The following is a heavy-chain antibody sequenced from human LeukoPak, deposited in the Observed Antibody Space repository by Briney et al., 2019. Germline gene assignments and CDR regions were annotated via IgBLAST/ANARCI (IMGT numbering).Heavy chain of an antibody. J-gene: IGHJ6*02. Sequence: PGGSLRLSCAASGFTFDNYAMHWVRQAPGKGLEWVSGINWNSITIGYADSVKGRFTISRDNAKNSLYLQMNSLRAEDTAVYYCARRNAMDVWGQGTTVIVFS. CDR2: INWNSITI. V-gene: IGHV3-9*01. CDR3: ARRNAMDV. CDR1: GFTFDNYA.